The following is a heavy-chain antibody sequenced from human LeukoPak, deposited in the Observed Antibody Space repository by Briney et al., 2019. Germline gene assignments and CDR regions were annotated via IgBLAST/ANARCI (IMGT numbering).Heavy chain of an antibody. J-gene: IGHJ3*02. CDR1: GDSISSYF. V-gene: IGHV4-59*08. Sequence: SETLSLTCTVSGDSISSYFWSWIRQPPGKGLEWIGFNSGSTNNNPSLKSRVTILLDRSKNQFSLKLSYVTAADTAVYYCARGRGYGGNYLRSFDIWGQGTMVTVSS. D-gene: IGHD1-26*01. CDR2: NSGST. CDR3: ARGRGYGGNYLRSFDI.